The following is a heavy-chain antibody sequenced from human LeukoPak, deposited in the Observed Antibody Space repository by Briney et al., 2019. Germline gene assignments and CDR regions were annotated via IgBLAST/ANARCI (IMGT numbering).Heavy chain of an antibody. V-gene: IGHV3-23*01. J-gene: IGHJ4*02. CDR1: GFTFSSYA. D-gene: IGHD3-10*01. Sequence: PGGSLRLSCAASGFTFSSYAMSWVRQAPGKGLERVSAISGSGGSTYYADSVKGRFTISRDNSKNTLYLQMNSLRAEDTAVYYCAKVVRGVIGFDYWGQGTLVTVSS. CDR2: ISGSGGST. CDR3: AKVVRGVIGFDY.